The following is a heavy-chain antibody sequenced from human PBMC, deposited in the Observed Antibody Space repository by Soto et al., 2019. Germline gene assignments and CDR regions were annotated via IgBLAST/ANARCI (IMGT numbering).Heavy chain of an antibody. Sequence: PSETLSLTCSVAGGSLSNKTYDWAWIRQPPXNRLEWIGYAYYSGTTNCTPSLKSRGTISVDLSKNQFSLRLSSVTTADTALYYCARTTGVPNTLRSRYFLDFWGQGSLVTVSS. CDR3: ARTTGVPNTLRSRYFLDF. V-gene: IGHV4-61*05. CDR2: AYYSGTT. CDR1: GGSLSNKTYD. J-gene: IGHJ4*02. D-gene: IGHD4-17*01.